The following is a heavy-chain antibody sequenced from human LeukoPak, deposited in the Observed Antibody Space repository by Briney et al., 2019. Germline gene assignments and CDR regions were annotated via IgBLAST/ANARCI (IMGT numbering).Heavy chain of an antibody. Sequence: ASVKVSCKASGYTFTNYGISWVRQAPGQGLEWMGWINPNSGGTNYAQKFQGRVTMTRDTSISTAYMELSRLRSDDTAVYYCARDGEYSSSWYYYYYYMDVWGKGTTVTVSS. CDR1: GYTFTNYG. V-gene: IGHV1-2*02. CDR3: ARDGEYSSSWYYYYYYMDV. J-gene: IGHJ6*03. D-gene: IGHD6-13*01. CDR2: INPNSGGT.